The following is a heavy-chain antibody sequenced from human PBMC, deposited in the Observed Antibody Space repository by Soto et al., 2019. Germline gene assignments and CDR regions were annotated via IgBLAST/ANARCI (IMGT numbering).Heavy chain of an antibody. Sequence: QVQLQESGPGLVKPSQTLSLTCTVSGGSISSGGYYWSWIRQHPGKGLEWIGYIYYSGSTYYNPSLKSRVNISVEPSKNQFPRKRGSGAAADTAVFYWGGGGGDFDYWGQGTLVTVSS. V-gene: IGHV4-31*03. CDR1: GGSISSGGYY. CDR3: GGGGGDFDY. J-gene: IGHJ4*02. CDR2: IYYSGST. D-gene: IGHD3-16*01.